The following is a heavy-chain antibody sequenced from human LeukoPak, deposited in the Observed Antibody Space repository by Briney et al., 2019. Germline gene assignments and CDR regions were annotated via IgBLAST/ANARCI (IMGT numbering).Heavy chain of an antibody. V-gene: IGHV3-21*01. CDR2: ISSSSSYI. D-gene: IGHD6-19*01. Sequence: GGSLRLSCAASGFTFSSYSMNWVRQAPGKGLEWVSSISSSSSYIYYADSVKGRFTISRDNAKNTLYLQMNSLRAEDTAVYYCAQGAVAGQFDYWGQGTLVTVSS. CDR3: AQGAVAGQFDY. J-gene: IGHJ4*02. CDR1: GFTFSSYS.